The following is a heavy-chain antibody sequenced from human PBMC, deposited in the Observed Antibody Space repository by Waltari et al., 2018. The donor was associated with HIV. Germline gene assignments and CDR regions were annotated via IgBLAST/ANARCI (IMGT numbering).Heavy chain of an antibody. J-gene: IGHJ4*02. CDR2: IYSGGST. CDR1: GFTVSSKY. CDR3: ASSPSSGTRNDY. D-gene: IGHD3-22*01. Sequence: EVQLVETGGGLIQPGGSLSISCAASGFTVSSKYMSWVRQAPGKGLEWVSVIYSGGSTYYADSVKGRFTISRDNSKNTLYLQMNSLRAEDTAVYYCASSPSSGTRNDYWGQGTLVTVSS. V-gene: IGHV3-53*02.